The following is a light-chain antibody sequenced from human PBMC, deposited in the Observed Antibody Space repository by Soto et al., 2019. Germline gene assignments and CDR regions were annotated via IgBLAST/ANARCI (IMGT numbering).Light chain of an antibody. CDR3: QQYNSYTYT. J-gene: IGKJ2*01. V-gene: IGKV1-5*03. CDR1: QSISSW. CDR2: KAS. Sequence: DIQMTQAPSTLSASVGDRVNITCRASQSISSWLAWYQQKPGKAPKLLIYKASSLESGVPSRFSGSGSGTEFTLTISSLQPDDFATYYCQQYNSYTYTFGQVTKLEIK.